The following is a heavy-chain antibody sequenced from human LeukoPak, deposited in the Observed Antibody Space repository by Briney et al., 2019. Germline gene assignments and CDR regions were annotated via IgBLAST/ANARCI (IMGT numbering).Heavy chain of an antibody. CDR2: ISSSSRYI. CDR1: GFTFSSYS. Sequence: GGSLRPSCAVSGFTFSSYSMNWVRQAPGKGLEWVSSISSSSRYIYYADSVKGRFTISRDNAKNSLFLQMNSLKTEDTAFYYCAKGARSSSGYTTDWGQGILVTVSS. V-gene: IGHV3-21*04. D-gene: IGHD3-22*01. J-gene: IGHJ4*02. CDR3: AKGARSSSGYTTD.